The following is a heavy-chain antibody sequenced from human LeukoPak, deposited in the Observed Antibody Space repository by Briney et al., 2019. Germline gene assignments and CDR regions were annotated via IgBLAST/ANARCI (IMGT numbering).Heavy chain of an antibody. V-gene: IGHV1-2*04. CDR1: GYTFTGYY. D-gene: IGHD6-13*01. CDR2: INPNSGGT. Sequence: GASVKVSCKASGYTFTGYYMHWVRQAPGQGLEWMGWINPNSGGTNYAQKFQGWVTMTRDTPISTAYMEQSRLRSDDTAVYYCARGGSSWYPPYYYYYGMDVWGKGTTVTVSS. J-gene: IGHJ6*04. CDR3: ARGGSSWYPPYYYYYGMDV.